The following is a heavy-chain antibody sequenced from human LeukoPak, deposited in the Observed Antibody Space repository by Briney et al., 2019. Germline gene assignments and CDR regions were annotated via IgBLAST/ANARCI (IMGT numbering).Heavy chain of an antibody. D-gene: IGHD6-13*01. V-gene: IGHV4-34*01. Sequence: SETLSLTCAVYGGAFSGYYWSWIRQPPGKGLEWIGEINHSGSTNYNPSLKSRVTISVDTSKNQFSLKLSSVTAADTAVYYCARGGDSWYYFDYWGQGTLVTVSS. CDR2: INHSGST. J-gene: IGHJ4*02. CDR1: GGAFSGYY. CDR3: ARGGDSWYYFDY.